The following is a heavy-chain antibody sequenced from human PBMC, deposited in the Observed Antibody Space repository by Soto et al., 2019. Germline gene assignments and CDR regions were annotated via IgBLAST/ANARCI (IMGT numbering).Heavy chain of an antibody. CDR3: ASAFMGGSFYFDN. D-gene: IGHD1-26*01. J-gene: IGHJ4*02. V-gene: IGHV4-59*01. CDR2: IYYSGST. CDR1: GGSISSYY. Sequence: QVQLQASGPGLVKPSETLSLTCTVSGGSISSYYWSWIRQPPGKGLEWIGYIYYSGSTNYNPSLKSRFTISVDTSKNPFSLKLSSVTAADTAVYYCASAFMGGSFYFDNWGQGTLVTVSS.